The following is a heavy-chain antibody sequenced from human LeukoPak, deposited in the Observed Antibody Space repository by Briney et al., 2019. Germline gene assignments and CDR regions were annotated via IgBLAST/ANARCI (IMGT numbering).Heavy chain of an antibody. V-gene: IGHV3-33*06. J-gene: IGHJ4*02. CDR3: AKDVTTGTLALDF. CDR2: IWSDGSYK. CDR1: GFTFSSWG. D-gene: IGHD1-1*01. Sequence: GGSLRLSCATSGFTFSSWGMHWVRQAPGKGLEWVAVIWSDGSYKYYADSVKGRFTISRDNSKNTLYLQMNSLRAEDTAMYYCAKDVTTGTLALDFWGQGTLSPSPQ.